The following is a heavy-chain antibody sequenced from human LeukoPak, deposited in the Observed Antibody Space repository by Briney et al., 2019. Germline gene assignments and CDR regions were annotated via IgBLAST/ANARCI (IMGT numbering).Heavy chain of an antibody. CDR1: GFTFSSYA. V-gene: IGHV3-23*01. CDR3: AKGTHIAVAGIVDY. D-gene: IGHD6-19*01. Sequence: GGSLRLSCAASGFTFSSYAMSWVRQAPGKGLEWVSAISGSGGSTYYADSVKGRFTISRDNSKNTLYLQMNSLRAEDTAVYYCAKGTHIAVAGIVDYWGQGTLATVSS. CDR2: ISGSGGST. J-gene: IGHJ4*02.